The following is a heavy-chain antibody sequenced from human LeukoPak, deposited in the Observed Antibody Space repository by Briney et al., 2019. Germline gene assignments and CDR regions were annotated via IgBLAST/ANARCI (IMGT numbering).Heavy chain of an antibody. Sequence: GGSLRLSCAASGFTFSSYAMSWVRQAPGKGLEWVSVIYSGGSTYYADSVKGRFTISRDNSKNTLYLQMNSLRAEDTAVYYCASGITMVRGVISDYWGQGTLVTVSS. D-gene: IGHD3-10*01. CDR2: IYSGGST. J-gene: IGHJ4*02. V-gene: IGHV3-66*01. CDR1: GFTFSSYA. CDR3: ASGITMVRGVISDY.